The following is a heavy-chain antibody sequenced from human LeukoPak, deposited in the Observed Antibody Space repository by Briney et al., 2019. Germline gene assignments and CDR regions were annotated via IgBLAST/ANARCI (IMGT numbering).Heavy chain of an antibody. CDR1: GGSISRYY. CDR3: ARDNGCGSYDDY. D-gene: IGHD3-22*01. Sequence: SETLSLTCTVSGGSISRYYWSWIRQPPGKGLEWIGYIYYSGSTNYNPSLKSRVTMSVDTSKNQFSLKLSSVTAADTAVYYCARDNGCGSYDDYWGQGTLVTVSS. J-gene: IGHJ4*02. CDR2: IYYSGST. V-gene: IGHV4-59*01.